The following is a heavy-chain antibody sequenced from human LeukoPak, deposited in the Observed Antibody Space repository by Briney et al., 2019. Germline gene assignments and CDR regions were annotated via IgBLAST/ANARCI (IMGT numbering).Heavy chain of an antibody. J-gene: IGHJ4*02. V-gene: IGHV1-2*02. CDR1: GYTFTGYY. CDR2: INPNSGGT. D-gene: IGHD2-15*01. Sequence: ASVKVSCKASGYTFTGYYMHWVRQAPGQGLEWMGWINPNSGGTNYAQKFQGRVTMTRDTSISTAYMELSRLRSDDTAVYYCAAHCSGGSCYFDYWGQGTLVTASS. CDR3: AAHCSGGSCYFDY.